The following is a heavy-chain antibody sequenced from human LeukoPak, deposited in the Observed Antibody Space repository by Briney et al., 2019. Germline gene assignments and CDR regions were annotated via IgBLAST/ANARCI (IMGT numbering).Heavy chain of an antibody. Sequence: SETLSLTCTVSGGSISSYYWSWIRQPPGKGLEWIGYIYYSGSTNYNPSLKSRVTISVDTSKNQFSLKLSSVTAADTAVYYCAREVEGNLYFDYWGQGTLVTVSS. CDR1: GGSISSYY. J-gene: IGHJ4*02. CDR2: IYYSGST. CDR3: AREVEGNLYFDY. V-gene: IGHV4-59*01. D-gene: IGHD5-24*01.